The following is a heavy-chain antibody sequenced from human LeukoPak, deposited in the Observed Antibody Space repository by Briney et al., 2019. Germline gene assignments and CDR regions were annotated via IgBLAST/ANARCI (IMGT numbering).Heavy chain of an antibody. CDR3: VRYCTIGVCSRRNFDY. CDR1: GFSVSSYW. V-gene: IGHV3-7*01. CDR2: IKQDGSDR. Sequence: GGSLRLSCGVSGFSVSSYWMSWVRQAPGKGLEWMATIKQDGSDRYYVDSVKGRFTIARDDAKNSLYLQMNSLRADDTAVYYCVRYCTIGVCSRRNFDYWGQGTLVTVSS. J-gene: IGHJ4*02. D-gene: IGHD2-8*01.